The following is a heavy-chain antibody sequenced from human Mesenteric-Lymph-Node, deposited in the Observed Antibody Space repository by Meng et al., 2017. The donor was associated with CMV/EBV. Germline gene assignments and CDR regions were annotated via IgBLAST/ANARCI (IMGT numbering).Heavy chain of an antibody. Sequence: CAGSGFSFSSYVMSWVRQAPGKGLEWVSVIYSGSSSTHYADSVKGRFTISRDNSKNTLYLQMNSLRAEDTAIYYCAKSGQDTTMIYDYWGQGTLVTVSS. J-gene: IGHJ4*02. V-gene: IGHV3-23*03. CDR2: IYSGSSST. CDR1: GFSFSSYV. D-gene: IGHD5-18*01. CDR3: AKSGQDTTMIYDY.